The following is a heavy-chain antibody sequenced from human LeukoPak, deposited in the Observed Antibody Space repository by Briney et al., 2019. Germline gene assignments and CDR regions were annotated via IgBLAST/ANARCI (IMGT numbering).Heavy chain of an antibody. Sequence: GGSLRLSCAASGFTFSSYWISWVRQAPGKGLEWVANIKQDGSEKYYVDSVKGRFTISRDNAKNSLYLQMNSLRAEDTAVYYCARDALYYDFWSGYYIFDYWGQGTLVTVSS. CDR1: GFTFSSYW. D-gene: IGHD3-3*01. CDR2: IKQDGSEK. CDR3: ARDALYYDFWSGYYIFDY. V-gene: IGHV3-7*01. J-gene: IGHJ4*02.